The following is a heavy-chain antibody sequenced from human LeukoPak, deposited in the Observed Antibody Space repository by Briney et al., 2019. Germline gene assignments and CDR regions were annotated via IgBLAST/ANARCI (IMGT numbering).Heavy chain of an antibody. CDR1: GFSFDDHT. J-gene: IGHJ4*02. V-gene: IGHV3-9*01. CDR2: ITWNSGKI. CDR3: ARGRRYSSGWSAFDY. Sequence: GRSLRLSCAASGFSFDDHTMHWVRQAPGKGLEWVSSITWNSGKIAYADSVKGRFTISRDNAKNTLYLQMNSLRAEDTAVYYCARGRRYSSGWSAFDYWGQGTLVTVSS. D-gene: IGHD6-19*01.